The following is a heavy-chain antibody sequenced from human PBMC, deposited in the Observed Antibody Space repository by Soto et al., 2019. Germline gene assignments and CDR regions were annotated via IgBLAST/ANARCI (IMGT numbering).Heavy chain of an antibody. J-gene: IGHJ4*02. Sequence: QLQLQESGPGLVKPSETLSLTCTVSGGSISSCSYYWGWIRPRPGQGLEWIGSTYFSGSTNYNPSQQTRVTISVDTSKNRFSLKLSSVTAADTAVYYCASYVSGWPDYWGQVTLVTVSS. V-gene: IGHV4-39*01. CDR3: ASYVSGWPDY. D-gene: IGHD6-19*01. CDR2: TYFSGST. CDR1: GGSISSCSYY.